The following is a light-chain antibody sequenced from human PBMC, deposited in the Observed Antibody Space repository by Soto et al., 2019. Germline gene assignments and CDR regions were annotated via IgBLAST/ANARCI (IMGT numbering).Light chain of an antibody. J-gene: IGKJ1*01. V-gene: IGKV1-5*01. CDR2: DAS. CDR3: HQYNSYPWT. Sequence: DIQMTQSPSTLSASVGDRVTITCRASQSISSWLAWYQQKPGKAPKLLIYDASRLESGVPSRFSGSGSGTAFTLTISSLQPDDFATYYCHQYNSYPWTFGQGTKVE. CDR1: QSISSW.